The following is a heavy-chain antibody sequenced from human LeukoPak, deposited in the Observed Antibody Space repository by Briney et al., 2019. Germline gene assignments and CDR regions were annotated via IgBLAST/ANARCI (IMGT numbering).Heavy chain of an antibody. J-gene: IGHJ6*02. D-gene: IGHD3-22*01. CDR1: GYTFTSYD. CDR2: MNPNSGNI. CDR3: ARHYYGSSGYYFHYGMGV. V-gene: IGHV1-8*01. Sequence: ASVKVSCKASGYTFTSYDINWVRQATGQGLEWMGWMNPNSGNIGYAQKFQGRVTMTRNTSISTAYMELSSLRSEDTAVYYCARHYYGSSGYYFHYGMGVWGQGTTVTVSS.